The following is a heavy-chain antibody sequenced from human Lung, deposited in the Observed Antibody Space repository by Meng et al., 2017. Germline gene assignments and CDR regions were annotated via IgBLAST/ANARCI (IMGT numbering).Heavy chain of an antibody. CDR1: GGSFSDYY. CDR3: ARGPTTMAHDFDY. Sequence: QVHLRKWGEGLLKPSEPLYLTCVVSGGSFSDYYWSWIRQPPRKGLEWIGEINHSRSTNYNPSLESRATISVDTSQTNLSLKLSSVTAADSAVYYCARGPTTMAHDFDYWGQGTLVTVSS. CDR2: INHSRST. J-gene: IGHJ4*02. D-gene: IGHD4-11*01. V-gene: IGHV4-34*01.